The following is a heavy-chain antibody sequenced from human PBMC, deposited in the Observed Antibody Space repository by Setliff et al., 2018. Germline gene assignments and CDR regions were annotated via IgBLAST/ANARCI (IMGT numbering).Heavy chain of an antibody. V-gene: IGHV1-69*13. J-gene: IGHJ3*02. CDR1: GGTFSSYA. CDR3: AREGLPHVGAAFDI. Sequence: SVKVSCKASGGTFSSYAISWVRQAPGQGLEWMGGIIPIFGTANCAQKFQGRDTITADESTSTAYMELSSLRSEDTAVYYCAREGLPHVGAAFDIWGQGTMVTVSS. D-gene: IGHD5-18*01. CDR2: IIPIFGTA.